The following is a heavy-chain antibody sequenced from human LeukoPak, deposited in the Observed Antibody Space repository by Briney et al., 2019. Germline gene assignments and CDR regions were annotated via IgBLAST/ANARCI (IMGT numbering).Heavy chain of an antibody. CDR1: GFSFSSYA. Sequence: GGSLRLSCAASGFSFSSYAMSWVRQAPGKGLEWVSSIDSSGGSTFYPDSVRGRFTISRDNSKNTLYLQMNSLRAEDTAVYYCAKYYDNSGPSYDYWGQGTLVTVFS. V-gene: IGHV3-23*01. CDR2: IDSSGGST. CDR3: AKYYDNSGPSYDY. D-gene: IGHD3-22*01. J-gene: IGHJ4*02.